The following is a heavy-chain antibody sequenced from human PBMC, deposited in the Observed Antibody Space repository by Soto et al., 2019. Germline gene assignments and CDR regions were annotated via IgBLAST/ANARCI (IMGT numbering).Heavy chain of an antibody. V-gene: IGHV4-31*03. CDR3: ARDILLWFGELPPRAHDAFDS. Sequence: QVQLQESGPGLVKPSQTLSLTCTVSGGSISSGGYFWSWIRQHPGKGLEWIGDLNYSGSTYSNPSLKSRVTIAVDTSKNQFSLKLISVTAADTAVYYCARDILLWFGELPPRAHDAFDSWGQGTMVTVSS. CDR1: GGSISSGGYF. J-gene: IGHJ3*02. CDR2: LNYSGST. D-gene: IGHD3-10*01.